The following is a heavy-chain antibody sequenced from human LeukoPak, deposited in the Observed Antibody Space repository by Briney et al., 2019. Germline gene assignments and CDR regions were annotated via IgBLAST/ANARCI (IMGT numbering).Heavy chain of an antibody. CDR3: ARAIAAAARWFDP. Sequence: PGGSLRLSCVASGFTFSSYEMHWARQAPGKGLEWVSYISSSGSTIHYADSVKGRFTISRDNAKNSLSLQMNSLRAEDTAVYYCARAIAAAARWFDPWGQGTLVTVSS. D-gene: IGHD6-13*01. CDR2: ISSSGSTI. J-gene: IGHJ5*02. CDR1: GFTFSSYE. V-gene: IGHV3-48*03.